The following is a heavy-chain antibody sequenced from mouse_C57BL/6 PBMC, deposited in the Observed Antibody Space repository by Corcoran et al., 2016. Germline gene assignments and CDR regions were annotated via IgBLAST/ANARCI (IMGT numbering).Heavy chain of an antibody. J-gene: IGHJ3*01. CDR3: AREGYSNYQALFAY. V-gene: IGHV3-6*01. CDR2: ISYDGSN. CDR1: GYSITSGYY. D-gene: IGHD2-5*01. Sequence: DVQLQESGPGLVKPSQSLSLTCSVTGYSITSGYYWNWIRQFPGNKLEWMGYISYDGSNNYNPSLKNRISITRDTSKNQFFLKLNSVTTEDTATYYCAREGYSNYQALFAYWGQGTLVTVSA.